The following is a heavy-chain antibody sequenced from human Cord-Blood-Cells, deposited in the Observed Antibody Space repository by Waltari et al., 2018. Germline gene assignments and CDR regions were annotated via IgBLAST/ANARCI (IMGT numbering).Heavy chain of an antibody. Sequence: QVQLQESGPGLVKPSQTLSLTCTVSGGSISSGSYYWRWIRQPAGKGLEWIGYIYTSGSTNYNPSLKSRVPISVDTSKNQFSLKLSSVTAADTAVYYCARGGRDANDAFDIWGQGTMVTVSS. J-gene: IGHJ3*02. V-gene: IGHV4-61*09. CDR2: IYTSGST. D-gene: IGHD3-16*01. CDR3: ARGGRDANDAFDI. CDR1: GGSISSGSYY.